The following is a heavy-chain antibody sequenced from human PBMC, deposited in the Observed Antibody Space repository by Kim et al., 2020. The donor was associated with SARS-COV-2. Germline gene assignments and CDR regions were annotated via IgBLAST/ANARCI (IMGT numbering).Heavy chain of an antibody. CDR1: GGSISGYY. V-gene: IGHV4-59*01. D-gene: IGHD5-12*01. Sequence: SETLSLTCTVSGGSISGYYWSWIRQPPGKGLEWIGYIYYSGSTNYNPSLKSRVTISVDTSKNQFSLKLSSVTAADTAVYYCARDEWLYGMDVWGQGTTVT. CDR2: IYYSGST. CDR3: ARDEWLYGMDV. J-gene: IGHJ6*02.